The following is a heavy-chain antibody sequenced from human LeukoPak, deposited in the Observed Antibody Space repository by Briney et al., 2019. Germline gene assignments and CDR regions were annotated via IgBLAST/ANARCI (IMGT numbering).Heavy chain of an antibody. J-gene: IGHJ4*02. CDR2: IIPILGIA. Sequence: ASVKVSCKASGGIFSSYAISWVRRAPGQGLEWMGRIIPILGIANYAQKFQGRVTTTADKSTSTAYMDLSSLRSEDTAVYYCARDLPPYYFDYWGQGTLVTVSS. CDR3: ARDLPPYYFDY. CDR1: GGIFSSYA. V-gene: IGHV1-69*04.